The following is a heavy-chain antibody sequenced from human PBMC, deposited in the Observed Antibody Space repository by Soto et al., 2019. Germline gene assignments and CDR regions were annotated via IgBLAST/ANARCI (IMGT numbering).Heavy chain of an antibody. D-gene: IGHD1-20*01. V-gene: IGHV3-23*01. J-gene: IGHJ4*02. CDR2: ITGSGDYT. CDR3: ARRITSSFDY. Sequence: EVQLLESGGGLVQPGGSLRLSCVASGFTFSIYNMNWVRQAPWKGLEWVSVITGSGDYTNYADSVKGRFTISRDNSKNTLYLQMNSLRAEDTAVYFCARRITSSFDYWGQGTLVTVSS. CDR1: GFTFSIYN.